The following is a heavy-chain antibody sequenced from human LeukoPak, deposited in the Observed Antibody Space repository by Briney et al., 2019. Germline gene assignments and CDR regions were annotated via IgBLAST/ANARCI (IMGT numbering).Heavy chain of an antibody. D-gene: IGHD2-15*01. V-gene: IGHV1-3*01. CDR3: ARGTGCTGGSCSYYGMDV. CDR1: GYTFSSYA. CDR2: INAGNGNT. Sequence: ASVKVSCKGSGYTFSSYAMHWVRQAPGQRLEWMGWINAGNGNTKYSQKFQGRVTITRDTSATTAYTELSSLRSEDTAVYYCARGTGCTGGSCSYYGMDVWGQGTTVTVSS. J-gene: IGHJ6*02.